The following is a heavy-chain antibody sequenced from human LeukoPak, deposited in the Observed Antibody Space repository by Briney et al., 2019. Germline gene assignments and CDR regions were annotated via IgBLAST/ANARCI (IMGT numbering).Heavy chain of an antibody. Sequence: GGSLRLSCAASGFTFSSYWMHWVRQAPGKGLVWVSRINSDGSSTSYADSVKGRFTISRDNAKNTLYLQMNSLRAEDTAVYYCARAHTMRITMIVGYWGQGTLVTVSS. CDR2: INSDGSST. J-gene: IGHJ4*02. V-gene: IGHV3-74*01. D-gene: IGHD3-22*01. CDR1: GFTFSSYW. CDR3: ARAHTMRITMIVGY.